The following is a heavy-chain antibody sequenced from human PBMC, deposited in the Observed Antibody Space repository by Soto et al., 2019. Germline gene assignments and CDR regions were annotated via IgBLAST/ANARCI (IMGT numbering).Heavy chain of an antibody. CDR3: ARDTLYYYDSSGYYYFGY. CDR1: GFTFSSYA. V-gene: IGHV3-30-3*01. D-gene: IGHD3-22*01. Sequence: QVQLVESGVGVVQPGRSPRLSCAASGFTFSSYAMHWVRQAPGKGLEWVAVISYDGSNKYYADSVKGRFTISRDNSKNTLYLQMNSLRAEDTAVYYCARDTLYYYDSSGYYYFGYWGQGTLVTVSS. J-gene: IGHJ4*02. CDR2: ISYDGSNK.